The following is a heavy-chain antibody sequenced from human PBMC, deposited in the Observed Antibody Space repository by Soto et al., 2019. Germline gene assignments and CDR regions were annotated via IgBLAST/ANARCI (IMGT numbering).Heavy chain of an antibody. Sequence: ETLSLTSTVFGGSISSYDWIWIRREGGRGLEWIGCISAGGSNSCDPSLKRRVTMSVDSSKSLLSLKVSSVTAADTAVYCCAGQRRVAWWFGPWGQGTLGTVSS. V-gene: IGHV4-4*07. J-gene: IGHJ5*02. CDR1: GGSISSYD. CDR2: ISAGGSN. CDR3: AGQRRVAWWFGP.